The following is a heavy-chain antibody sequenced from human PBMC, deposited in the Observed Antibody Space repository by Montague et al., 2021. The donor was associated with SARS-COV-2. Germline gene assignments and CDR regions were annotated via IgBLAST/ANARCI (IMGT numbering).Heavy chain of an antibody. J-gene: IGHJ4*02. V-gene: IGHV4-39*01. CDR3: ARQRRGGLVSTPRFFDY. CDR2: TYYSGST. CDR1: GGSISSSSYY. D-gene: IGHD6-19*01. Sequence: SETLSLTCTVSGGSISSSSYYWGWIRQPPGKGLEWIGSTYYSGSTYYNPSLKSRVTISVDTSKNQFSLKLSSVTAADTAVHYCARQRRGGLVSTPRFFDYWGQGTLVTVSS.